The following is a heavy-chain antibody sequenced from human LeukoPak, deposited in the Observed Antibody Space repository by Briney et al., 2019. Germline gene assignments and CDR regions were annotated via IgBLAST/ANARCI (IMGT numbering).Heavy chain of an antibody. D-gene: IGHD2-15*01. CDR2: INQDGSEK. J-gene: IGHJ5*02. CDR3: ARGGCSGGDCYSFWFDP. V-gene: IGHV3-7*05. CDR1: GFTFSSYW. Sequence: GGSLTLSCAASGFTFSSYWMSWVRQAPGKGLEGVANINQDGSEKYYVDSVKGRFTISRDNDKNSLSLQVNRLRADDPAVYYCARGGCSGGDCYSFWFDPWGQGTLVTVSS.